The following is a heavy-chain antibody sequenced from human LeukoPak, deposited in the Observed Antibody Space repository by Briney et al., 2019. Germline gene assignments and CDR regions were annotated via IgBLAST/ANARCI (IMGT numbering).Heavy chain of an antibody. J-gene: IGHJ4*02. D-gene: IGHD3-22*01. CDR1: GGTFSSYA. V-gene: IGHV1-69*05. CDR2: IIPIFGTA. Sequence: ASVKVSCKASGGTFSSYAISWVRQAPGQGLEWMGRIIPIFGTANYAQKFQGRVTITTDESTSPAYMELSSLRSEDTAVYYCARNLHYYDSSGYLDYWGQGTLVTVSS. CDR3: ARNLHYYDSSGYLDY.